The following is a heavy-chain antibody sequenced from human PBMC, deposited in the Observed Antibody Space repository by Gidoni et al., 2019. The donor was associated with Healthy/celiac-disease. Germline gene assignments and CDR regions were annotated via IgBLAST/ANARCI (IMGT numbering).Heavy chain of an antibody. CDR3: TTADTITEDAFDI. D-gene: IGHD3-10*01. V-gene: IGHV3-15*01. J-gene: IGHJ3*02. CDR2: IKSKNDGGKT. Sequence: EVELVEAGGGLVKPGGSLRLSWAASGFTFGNAGMCWVCQAPGKGLGVVGRIKSKNDGGKTEFAAPVKGRFTILRDYSKNTLYLQMNSLKTEDTAVYYCTTADTITEDAFDIWGQGTMVTVSS. CDR1: GFTFGNAG.